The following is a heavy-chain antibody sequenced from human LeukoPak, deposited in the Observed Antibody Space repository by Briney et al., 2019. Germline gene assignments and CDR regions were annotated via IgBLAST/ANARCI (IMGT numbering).Heavy chain of an antibody. CDR3: AKGATIFGVVIMEAEYFQH. V-gene: IGHV3-23*01. CDR2: ISGSGGST. CDR1: GGSISSSSYY. J-gene: IGHJ1*01. Sequence: ETLSLTCTVSGGSISSSSYYWGWIRQPPVKGMEWVSAISGSGGSTYYADSVKGRFTISRDNSKNTLYLQMNSLRAEDTAVYYCAKGATIFGVVIMEAEYFQHWGQGTLVTVSS. D-gene: IGHD3-3*01.